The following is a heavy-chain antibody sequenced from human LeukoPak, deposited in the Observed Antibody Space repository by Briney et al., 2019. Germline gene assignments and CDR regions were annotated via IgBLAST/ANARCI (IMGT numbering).Heavy chain of an antibody. Sequence: SVKVCCKASGGTFSSYTISWVRQAPGQGLEWMGRIIPILGIANYAQKFQGRVTITADKSTSTAYMELSSLRSEDTAVYYCARDRGWLQFDYWGQGTLVTVSS. CDR2: IIPILGIA. CDR1: GGTFSSYT. V-gene: IGHV1-69*04. D-gene: IGHD5-24*01. J-gene: IGHJ4*02. CDR3: ARDRGWLQFDY.